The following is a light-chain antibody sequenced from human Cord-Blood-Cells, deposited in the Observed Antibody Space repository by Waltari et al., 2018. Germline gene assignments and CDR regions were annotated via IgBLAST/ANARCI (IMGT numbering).Light chain of an antibody. CDR2: GAS. J-gene: IGKJ2*01. V-gene: IGKV3-20*01. CDR1: QSVSSSY. Sequence: TLSCRASQSVSSSYLAWYQQKPGQAPRLLIYGASSRATGIPDRFSGSGSGTDFTLTISRLEPEDFAVYYCQQYGSSLYTFGQGTKLEIK. CDR3: QQYGSSLYT.